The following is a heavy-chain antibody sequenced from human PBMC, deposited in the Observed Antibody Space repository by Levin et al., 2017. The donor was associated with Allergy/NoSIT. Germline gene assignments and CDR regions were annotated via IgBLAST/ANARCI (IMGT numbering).Heavy chain of an antibody. CDR2: IYYSGST. D-gene: IGHD4-23*01. J-gene: IGHJ4*02. CDR1: GGSVSSGSYY. CDR3: AREGTGDYGGNSGGDY. Sequence: SQTLSLTCTVSGGSVSSGSYYWSWIRQPPGKGLEWIGYIYYSGSTNYNPSLKSRVTISVDTSKNQFSLKLSSVTAADTAVYYCAREGTGDYGGNSGGDYWGQGTLVTVSS. V-gene: IGHV4-61*01.